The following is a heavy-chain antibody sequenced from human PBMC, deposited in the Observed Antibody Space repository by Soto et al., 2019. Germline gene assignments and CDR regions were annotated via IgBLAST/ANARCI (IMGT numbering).Heavy chain of an antibody. Sequence: ASVKVSCKASGNTFTGYYIHWVRQAPGQGPEWMGWINPNNDGTTYGEKFQGRVTMTRDTSTSTAYMELSRLRSDDTAVYYCARDLGGSRDSWGQGTLVTVSS. CDR2: INPNNDGT. CDR3: ARDLGGSRDS. V-gene: IGHV1-2*02. J-gene: IGHJ4*02. D-gene: IGHD1-26*01. CDR1: GNTFTGYY.